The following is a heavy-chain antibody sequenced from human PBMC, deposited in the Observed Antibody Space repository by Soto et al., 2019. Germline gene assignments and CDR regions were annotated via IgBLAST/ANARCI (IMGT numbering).Heavy chain of an antibody. CDR1: GFSFSSYW. CDR2: INLDGTTT. V-gene: IGHV3-74*01. D-gene: IGHD3-16*01. Sequence: PGGFLRLSCAASGFSFSSYWMHWFRQAPGKGPVWVSQINLDGTTTNYADSVKGRFTISRDNAENTLYLHMNSLRAEDTAVYYCAKDVSWGQSDYWGQGTLVTVSS. J-gene: IGHJ4*02. CDR3: AKDVSWGQSDY.